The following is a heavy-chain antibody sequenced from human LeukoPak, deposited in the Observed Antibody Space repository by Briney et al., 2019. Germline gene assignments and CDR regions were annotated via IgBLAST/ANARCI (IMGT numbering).Heavy chain of an antibody. D-gene: IGHD5-18*01. V-gene: IGHV4-4*07. Sequence: SETLSLTCTLSGDSLNSYYWSCIGQPAGKGVVWIGHIYNRGRTNFNPPLKRRVSMPVDAPKNQSSLKLSSVTAADTAVYYCARRSANSYGMDVWGQGTTVTVSS. CDR3: ARRSANSYGMDV. J-gene: IGHJ6*02. CDR2: IYNRGRT. CDR1: GDSLNSYY.